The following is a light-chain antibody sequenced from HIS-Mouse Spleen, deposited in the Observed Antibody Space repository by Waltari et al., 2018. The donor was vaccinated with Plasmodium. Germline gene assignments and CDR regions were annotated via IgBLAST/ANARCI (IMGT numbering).Light chain of an antibody. CDR2: DVS. CDR1: RSDVSGYNY. V-gene: IGLV2-14*01. J-gene: IGLJ2*01. Sequence: QSALTQPPSASGSPGQSVTISCTGTRSDVSGYNYVSWYQQHPGKAPKLMIYDVSNRPSGVSNRFSGSKSGNTASLTISGLQAEDEADYYCSSYTSSSTLVFGGGTKLTVL. CDR3: SSYTSSSTLV.